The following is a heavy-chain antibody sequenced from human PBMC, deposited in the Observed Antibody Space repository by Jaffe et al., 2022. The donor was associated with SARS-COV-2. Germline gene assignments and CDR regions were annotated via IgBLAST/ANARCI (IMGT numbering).Heavy chain of an antibody. V-gene: IGHV2-5*01. CDR1: GFSLSASGEG. CDR3: VHRLNGVGAFDI. CDR2: IFWNGDE. J-gene: IGHJ3*02. Sequence: QITLKESGPTLVKPTQTLTLTCTFSGFSLSASGEGVCWVRQSPGKALEWLASIFWNGDERYSPSLKTRLTITKDTSKNQVVLTMTNMDPVDSATYFCVHRLNGVGAFDIWGQGAMVAVSS. D-gene: IGHD2-8*01.